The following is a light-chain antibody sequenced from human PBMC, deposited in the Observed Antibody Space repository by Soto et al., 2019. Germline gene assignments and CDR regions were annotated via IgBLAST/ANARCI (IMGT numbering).Light chain of an antibody. V-gene: IGKV1-39*01. J-gene: IGKJ1*01. CDR1: PDISTS. CDR2: GAS. Sequence: DIQMTQSPSSPSASVGDRVTFTCRAGPDISTSSNWYQHRPGKAPKLLSYGASALKSGVPSRFSVSRSGTDLTLTISSLQVEDFATYYCQHSYNNPRTFGQGTRVYIK. CDR3: QHSYNNPRT.